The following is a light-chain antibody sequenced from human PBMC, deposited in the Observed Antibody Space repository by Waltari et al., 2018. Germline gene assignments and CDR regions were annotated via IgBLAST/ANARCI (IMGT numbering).Light chain of an antibody. Sequence: QSVLTQPPSASGTPGQTVTISCSGTNSNIGRNSVFWYQQLPGTAPKLLIYRSNQRPSGVPDRVSGSKSGTSASLAIRGLRSEDEDDYYCAAWDDSLSVSYVFGSGTKVTV. V-gene: IGLV1-47*01. CDR1: NSNIGRNS. CDR3: AAWDDSLSVSYV. CDR2: RSN. J-gene: IGLJ1*01.